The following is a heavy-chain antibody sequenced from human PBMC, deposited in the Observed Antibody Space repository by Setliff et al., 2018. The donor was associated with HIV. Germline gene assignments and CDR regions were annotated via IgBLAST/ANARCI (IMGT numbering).Heavy chain of an antibody. Sequence: LSLTCIVSCDSISSSSYYLGWVRQPPGKGLGFIGIIHYTGTTYYRTSLRSRATISVDTSKNQFSLRLNSVTAADTAVYYCARRRGDFNPYFDSWGQGNLVTVSS. CDR3: ARRRGDFNPYFDS. CDR2: IHYTGTT. CDR1: CDSISSSSYY. J-gene: IGHJ4*02. V-gene: IGHV4-39*01. D-gene: IGHD3-16*01.